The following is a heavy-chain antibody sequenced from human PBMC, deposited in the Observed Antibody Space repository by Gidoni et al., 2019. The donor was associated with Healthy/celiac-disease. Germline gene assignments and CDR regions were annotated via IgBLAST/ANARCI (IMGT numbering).Heavy chain of an antibody. CDR1: GGTCSNYA. D-gene: IGHD1-26*01. CDR2: IGRSGSST. CDR3: AKYYSGRYGLNPFDY. J-gene: IGHJ4*02. Sequence: EVQRLESGGGLVQPGGSVRLSWAASGGTCSNYAMSWVRQATGKGPEWVSSIGRSGSSTYYADSVKGRFTISRDNSKNTLYLQMNSLRAEDTAVYYCAKYYSGRYGLNPFDYWGQGTLVTVSS. V-gene: IGHV3-23*01.